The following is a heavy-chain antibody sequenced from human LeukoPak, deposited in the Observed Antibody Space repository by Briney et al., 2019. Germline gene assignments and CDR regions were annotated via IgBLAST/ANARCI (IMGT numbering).Heavy chain of an antibody. CDR2: INAGNGNT. J-gene: IGHJ6*02. Sequence: ASVKVSCKASGYTFTSYAMHWVRQAPGQRREWMGWINAGNGNTKYSQKFQGRVTITRDTSASTAYMELSSLRSEDTAVYYCARDLQWLGYYYYYGMDVWGQGTTVTVSS. D-gene: IGHD6-19*01. CDR3: ARDLQWLGYYYYYGMDV. V-gene: IGHV1-3*01. CDR1: GYTFTSYA.